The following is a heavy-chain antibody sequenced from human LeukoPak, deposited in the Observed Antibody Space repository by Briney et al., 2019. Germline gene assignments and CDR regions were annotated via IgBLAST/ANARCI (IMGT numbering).Heavy chain of an antibody. J-gene: IGHJ6*02. CDR2: INPSEGST. CDR1: GYTFTSYH. V-gene: IGHV1-46*03. Sequence: ASVRVSCKASGYTFTSYHIHWVRQVPGQGLEWMGVINPSEGSTDYAQKFQDRVSLTRDTSTSTVYMDLSRLRCEDTAVYYCARSDKMDVWGQGTTVTVCS. CDR3: ARSDKMDV.